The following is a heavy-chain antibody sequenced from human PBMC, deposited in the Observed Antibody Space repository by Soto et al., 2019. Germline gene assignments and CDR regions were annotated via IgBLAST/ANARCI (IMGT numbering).Heavy chain of an antibody. V-gene: IGHV3-30*18. Sequence: GGSLRLSCAASGFTFSSYGMHWVRQAPGKGLEWVAVISYDGSNKYYADSVKGRFTISRDNSKNTLYLQMNSLRAEDTAVYYCAKGGVSVMIVVVEYAFDSWGKGTMVTV. D-gene: IGHD3-22*01. J-gene: IGHJ3*02. CDR2: ISYDGSNK. CDR1: GFTFSSYG. CDR3: AKGGVSVMIVVVEYAFDS.